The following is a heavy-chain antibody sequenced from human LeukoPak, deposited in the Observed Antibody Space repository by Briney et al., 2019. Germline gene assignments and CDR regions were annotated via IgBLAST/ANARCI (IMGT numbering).Heavy chain of an antibody. Sequence: GGSLRLSCAASGFTFSSYSMNWVRQAPGKGLEWVSVIYSGGSTYYADSVKGRFTISRDNSKNTLYLQMNSLRAEDTAVYYCARAHRDGYNFDYWGQGTLVTVSS. CDR3: ARAHRDGYNFDY. J-gene: IGHJ4*02. CDR1: GFTFSSYS. V-gene: IGHV3-53*05. D-gene: IGHD5-12*01. CDR2: IYSGGST.